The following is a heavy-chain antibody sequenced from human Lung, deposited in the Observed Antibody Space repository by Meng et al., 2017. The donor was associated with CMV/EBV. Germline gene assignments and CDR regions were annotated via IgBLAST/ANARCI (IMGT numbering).Heavy chain of an antibody. V-gene: IGHV3-7*01. CDR2: IKADGSEK. J-gene: IGHJ4*02. CDR3: ARETGSSGWYGPGY. Sequence: GESLKISCAASGFTFSSYSMNWVRQAPGKGLEWVANIKADGSEKYYVDSVKGRFTVSRDNAKNSLYLQMNSLRAEDTAVYYCARETGSSGWYGPGYWGQGTLVTVSS. CDR1: GFTFSSYS. D-gene: IGHD6-19*01.